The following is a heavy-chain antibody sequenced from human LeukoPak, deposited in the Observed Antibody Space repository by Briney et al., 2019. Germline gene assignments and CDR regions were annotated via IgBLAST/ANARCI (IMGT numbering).Heavy chain of an antibody. J-gene: IGHJ3*02. CDR2: ISAYNGNT. Sequence: GASVKVSCKASGYTFTSYGISWVRQAPGQGLEWMGWISAYNGNTNYAQKLQGRVTMTTDTSMSTAYMELRSLRSDDAAVYYCARSRGNYYDSSGYSLGAFDIWGQGTMVTVSS. CDR3: ARSRGNYYDSSGYSLGAFDI. D-gene: IGHD3-22*01. CDR1: GYTFTSYG. V-gene: IGHV1-18*01.